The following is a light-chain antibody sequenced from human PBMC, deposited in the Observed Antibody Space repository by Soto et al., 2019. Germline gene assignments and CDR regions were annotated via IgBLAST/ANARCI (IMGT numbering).Light chain of an antibody. Sequence: DVVMTQAPLSLSVTPGEPASMSCRSSQSLLDSDDGNTYVHWYLQRPGQSPQLLIYALSSRAYGVPDRFGGSGWRTDFTLKISRVEAEDVGVYYCMQRIEFPITFGQGTRLEV. CDR2: ALS. CDR3: MQRIEFPIT. J-gene: IGKJ5*01. CDR1: QSLLDSDDGNTY. V-gene: IGKV2-40*01.